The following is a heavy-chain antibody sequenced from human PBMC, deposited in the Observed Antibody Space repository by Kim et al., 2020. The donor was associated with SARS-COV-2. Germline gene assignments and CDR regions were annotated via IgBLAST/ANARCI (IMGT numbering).Heavy chain of an antibody. D-gene: IGHD6-25*01. V-gene: IGHV1-8*01. J-gene: IGHJ4*02. CDR3: ARGGRQRFNDY. Sequence: TGYAQKFQGRVTMTRNTSISTAYMELSSLRSEDTAVYYCARGGRQRFNDYWGQGTLVTVSS. CDR2: T.